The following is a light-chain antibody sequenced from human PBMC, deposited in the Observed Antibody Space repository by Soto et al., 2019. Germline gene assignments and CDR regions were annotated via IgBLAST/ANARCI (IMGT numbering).Light chain of an antibody. J-gene: IGKJ1*01. CDR1: QSIRHY. CDR3: RNFDSAPQT. V-gene: IGKV1-27*01. Sequence: IHMTQSPSSLSASVDDRVIMTCRASQSIRHYLAWYQQKPGKVPKLLIYEASNLQSGVPSRFRGGGSGTEFTLTISSLQPEDVATYYCRNFDSAPQTFGQGTKVDIK. CDR2: EAS.